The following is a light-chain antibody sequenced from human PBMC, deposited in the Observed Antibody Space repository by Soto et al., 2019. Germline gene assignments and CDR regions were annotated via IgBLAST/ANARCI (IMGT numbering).Light chain of an antibody. CDR2: GAS. J-gene: IGKJ2*01. CDR3: QQYGRTPHT. CDR1: QSVSSSY. Sequence: EIVLTQSPGTLSWSPGERATLSCRASQSVSSSYLAWYQHKPGQAPRLLIYGASSRATGIPDRFSGSGSGTDFTLTISRLEPEDFAVYYCQQYGRTPHTFGQGTKLEIK. V-gene: IGKV3-20*01.